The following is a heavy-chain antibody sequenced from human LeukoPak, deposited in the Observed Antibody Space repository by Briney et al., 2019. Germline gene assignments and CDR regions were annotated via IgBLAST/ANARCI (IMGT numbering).Heavy chain of an antibody. V-gene: IGHV3-73*01. D-gene: IGHD3-10*01. CDR2: ISTKANNYAT. J-gene: IGHJ4*02. Sequence: TGGSLRLSCAASGFMFSGSPMHWVRQASGKGLEWVGHISTKANNYATIYAASVKGRFTISRDDSKNTAYLQMNSLKTEDTAVYYCARPSQYGSGTDYYFDSWGQGTLVTVSS. CDR1: GFMFSGSP. CDR3: ARPSQYGSGTDYYFDS.